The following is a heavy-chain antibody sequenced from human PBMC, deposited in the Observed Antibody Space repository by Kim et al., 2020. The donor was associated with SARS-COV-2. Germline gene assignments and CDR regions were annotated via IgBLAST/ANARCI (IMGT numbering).Heavy chain of an antibody. Sequence: GGSLRLSCAASGFTFGIHGMHWVRRAPGKGLEWVAIIYYDGTKAYYADSVKDRFTISRDNANNTVYLQIDSPRAEDTAIYYCARDRAYASCCSDFWGQGT. CDR2: IYYDGTKA. CDR1: GFTFGIHG. J-gene: IGHJ4*02. D-gene: IGHD2-21*01. CDR3: ARDRAYASCCSDF. V-gene: IGHV3-33*01.